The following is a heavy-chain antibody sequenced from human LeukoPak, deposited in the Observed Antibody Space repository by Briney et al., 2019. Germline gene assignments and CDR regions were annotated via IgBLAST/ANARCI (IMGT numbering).Heavy chain of an antibody. V-gene: IGHV1-2*02. J-gene: IGHJ4*02. CDR2: INPNSGGT. D-gene: IGHD3-9*01. Sequence: ASVKVSCKGSGYTFTGYYMHWVRQAPGQGLEWMGWINPNSGGTDYAQKFQGRVTMTRDTSITTAYMVLSRLRSDDTAVYFCARAYFDILTGYSPLSDYWGQGTLVTVSS. CDR1: GYTFTGYY. CDR3: ARAYFDILTGYSPLSDY.